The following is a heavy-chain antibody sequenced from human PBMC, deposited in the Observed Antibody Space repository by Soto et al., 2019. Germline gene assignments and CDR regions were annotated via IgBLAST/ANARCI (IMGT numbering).Heavy chain of an antibody. V-gene: IGHV3-30*18. CDR2: ISYDGTNE. Sequence: GGSLRLSCTFSGFTFIAFAMYWVRQAPGKGLEWVALISYDGTNEDYAESVRGRFTISRDNSKNTLYLDMNSLSAEDSAVYFCAKGVVREPAYFDYWGQGTLVTVSS. J-gene: IGHJ4*02. D-gene: IGHD3-10*01. CDR3: AKGVVREPAYFDY. CDR1: GFTFIAFA.